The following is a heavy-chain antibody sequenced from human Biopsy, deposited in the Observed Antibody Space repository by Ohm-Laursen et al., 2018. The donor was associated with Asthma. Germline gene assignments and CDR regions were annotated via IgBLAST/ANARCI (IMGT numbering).Heavy chain of an antibody. CDR1: GGTFNTYV. D-gene: IGHD2-2*01. V-gene: IGHV1-69*01. J-gene: IGHJ4*02. CDR2: INSVFGTT. CDR3: ARKAGSCISRTCYSLDF. Sequence: SSETVSCKSLGGTFNTYVIGWVRQAPGQGLGWMGGINSVFGTTTYPQKFQDRVTITADDSTSTVYMELSSLRSEDTAVYYCARKAGSCISRTCYSLDFWGQGTLVTVSS.